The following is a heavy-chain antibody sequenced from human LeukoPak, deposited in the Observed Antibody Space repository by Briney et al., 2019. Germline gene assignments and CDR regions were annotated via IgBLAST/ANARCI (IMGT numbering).Heavy chain of an antibody. CDR2: IKQDGSEK. J-gene: IGHJ4*02. CDR3: ARDDTVTTRVGFID. Sequence: PGGSLRLSCAASGFTFSNYWMSWARQAPGKGLEWVANIKQDGSEKYYVDSVKGRFTISRDNAKNSLYLQMNSLRAEDTAVFYCARDDTVTTRVGFIDWGQGTLVTASS. D-gene: IGHD4-17*01. V-gene: IGHV3-7*01. CDR1: GFTFSNYW.